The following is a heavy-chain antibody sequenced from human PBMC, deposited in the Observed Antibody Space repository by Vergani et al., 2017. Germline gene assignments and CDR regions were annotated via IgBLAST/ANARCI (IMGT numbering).Heavy chain of an antibody. CDR1: GGTFSNHV. CDR3: ARVDTYGWGVY. CDR2: ILPLFGTP. D-gene: IGHD3-16*01. Sequence: QVQLVQSGAEVKKPGSSVKVSCKSSGGTFSNHVLAWVRQAPGQGLEWMGGILPLFGTPTYAQRFQGRVTMTRDTSISTAYMELSRLRSDDTAVYYCARVDTYGWGVYWGQGTLVTVSS. J-gene: IGHJ4*02. V-gene: IGHV1-69*05.